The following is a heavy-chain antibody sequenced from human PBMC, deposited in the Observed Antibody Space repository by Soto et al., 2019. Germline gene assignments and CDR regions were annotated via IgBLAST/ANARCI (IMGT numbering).Heavy chain of an antibody. Sequence: QVQLQESGPGLVKPSQTLSLTCTVSGGSISSGDYYWSWIRQPPGKGLEWIGYIYYSGSTYYNPSLKSRVNISVDTSKNQFSLKLSSVTAADTAVYYCARGLTTPRYRTPGGMDVWGQGTTVTVSS. CDR1: GGSISSGDYY. D-gene: IGHD4-4*01. CDR3: ARGLTTPRYRTPGGMDV. CDR2: IYYSGST. V-gene: IGHV4-30-4*01. J-gene: IGHJ6*02.